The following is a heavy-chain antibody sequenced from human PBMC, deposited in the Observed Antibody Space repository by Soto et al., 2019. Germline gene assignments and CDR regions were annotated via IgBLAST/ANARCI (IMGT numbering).Heavy chain of an antibody. D-gene: IGHD3-3*01. V-gene: IGHV3-23*01. CDR2: LSPNGGST. J-gene: IGHJ4*02. CDR3: AKSKDSTIFGVVICYFDA. Sequence: GGSLRLSCAASGFTFSSFGMNWVRQAPGKGLEWVSSLSPNGGSTYYAESVKGRFTISRDNAKNTLFLQMDSLRAEDTAVYFCAKSKDSTIFGVVICYFDAWGQGALVTVSS. CDR1: GFTFSSFG.